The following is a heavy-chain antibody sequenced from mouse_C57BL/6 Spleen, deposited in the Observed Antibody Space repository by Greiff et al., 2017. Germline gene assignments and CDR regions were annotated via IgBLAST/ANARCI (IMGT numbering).Heavy chain of an antibody. D-gene: IGHD1-1*01. CDR3: ARDGGSSYRWYFDV. J-gene: IGHJ1*03. Sequence: EVQLQESGPGMAKPSQSLSLTCTVTGYSITSGYDWHWIRHFPGNKLEWMGYISYSGSTNYNPSLKSRISITHDTSKNHFFLKLNSVTTEDTATYYCARDGGSSYRWYFDVWGTGTTVTVSS. CDR2: ISYSGST. V-gene: IGHV3-1*01. CDR1: GYSITSGYD.